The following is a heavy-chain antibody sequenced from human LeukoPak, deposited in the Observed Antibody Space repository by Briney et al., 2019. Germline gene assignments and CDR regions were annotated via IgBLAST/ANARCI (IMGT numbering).Heavy chain of an antibody. D-gene: IGHD6-13*01. CDR3: ARTYSSSWLVAYGMDV. J-gene: IGHJ6*04. V-gene: IGHV4-59*08. CDR1: GGSLSRHY. CDR2: IYYSGST. Sequence: SETLSLTPTVSGGSLSRHYWSGIRAPPGKGLEWVGFIYYSGSTNYNPSLTSRGTISVDTSTNQFSLKLSSVTAADTAVYYYARTYSSSWLVAYGMDVWGKGTTVTVSS.